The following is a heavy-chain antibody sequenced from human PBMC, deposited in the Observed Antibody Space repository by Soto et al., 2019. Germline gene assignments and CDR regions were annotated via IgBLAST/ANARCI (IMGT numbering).Heavy chain of an antibody. Sequence: GGSLRLSCAAYGFTFSSYWMSWVRQAPGKGLEWVANIKQDGSEKYYVDSVKGRFTISRDNAKNSLYLQMNSLRAEDTAVYYCARVSPYYYGMDVWGQGTTVTVSS. V-gene: IGHV3-7*03. CDR3: ARVSPYYYGMDV. CDR2: IKQDGSEK. D-gene: IGHD3-16*02. J-gene: IGHJ6*02. CDR1: GFTFSSYW.